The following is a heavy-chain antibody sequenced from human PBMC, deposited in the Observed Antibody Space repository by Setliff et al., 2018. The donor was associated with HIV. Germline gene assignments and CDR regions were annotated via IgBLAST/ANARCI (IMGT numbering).Heavy chain of an antibody. CDR3: ARTVNDYGDYYFDY. J-gene: IGHJ4*02. CDR1: GYTFTSYD. D-gene: IGHD4-17*01. V-gene: IGHV1-18*01. CDR2: ISAYNGNT. Sequence: ASVKVSCKASGYTFTSYDISWVRQAPGQGLEWMGWISAYNGNTNYAQKLQGRVTMTTDTSTSTAYMELRSLRSDDTAVYYCARTVNDYGDYYFDYWGQGTLVTVSS.